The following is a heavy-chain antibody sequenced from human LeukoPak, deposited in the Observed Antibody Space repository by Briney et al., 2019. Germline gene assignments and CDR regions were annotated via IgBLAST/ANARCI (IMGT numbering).Heavy chain of an antibody. J-gene: IGHJ4*02. CDR2: ISSSTNTI. Sequence: GGSLRLSCAASGFSFSTYSMNWVRQAPGKGLEWISYISSSTNTIYYADSVQGRFTISRDNSKNTLYLQMNSLRAEDTAVYYCARNFDYWGQGTLVTVSS. V-gene: IGHV3-48*01. CDR1: GFSFSTYS. CDR3: ARNFDY.